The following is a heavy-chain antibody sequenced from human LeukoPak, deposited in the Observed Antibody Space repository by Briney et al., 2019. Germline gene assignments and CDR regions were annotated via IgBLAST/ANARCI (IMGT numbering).Heavy chain of an antibody. CDR1: GYTFTGYY. CDR3: ARVLDSSGWYLLDHAEYFQH. Sequence: ASVKVSCKASGYTFTGYYMHWVRQAPGQGLEWMGCINPNSGGTNYAQKFQGRVTMTRDTSISTAYMELSRLRSDDTAVYYCARVLDSSGWYLLDHAEYFQHWGQGTLVTVSS. V-gene: IGHV1-2*02. CDR2: INPNSGGT. D-gene: IGHD6-19*01. J-gene: IGHJ1*01.